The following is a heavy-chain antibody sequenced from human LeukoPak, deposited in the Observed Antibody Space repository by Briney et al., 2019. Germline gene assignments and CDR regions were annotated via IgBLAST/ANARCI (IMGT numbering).Heavy chain of an antibody. Sequence: PGGSLRLSCAASGFTFSSYAMSWVRQAPGKGLEWVSAISGSGGSTYYADSVKGRFTISRDNSKNTLYLQMNSLRAEDTAVYYCAKALREYYCSGGSCYDGFGYWGQGTLVTVSS. CDR2: ISGSGGST. CDR1: GFTFSSYA. CDR3: AKALREYYCSGGSCYDGFGY. D-gene: IGHD2-15*01. J-gene: IGHJ4*02. V-gene: IGHV3-23*01.